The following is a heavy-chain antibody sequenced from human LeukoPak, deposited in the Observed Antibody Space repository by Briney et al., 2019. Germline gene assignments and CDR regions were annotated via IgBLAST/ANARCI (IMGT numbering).Heavy chain of an antibody. V-gene: IGHV4-34*01. D-gene: IGHD2-2*01. CDR3: ARSGRQLLWSDWFDP. J-gene: IGHJ5*02. CDR1: GGSFSGYY. CDR2: INHSGST. Sequence: SETLPLTCAVYGGSFSGYYWSWIRQPPGKGLEWIGEINHSGSTNYNPSLKSRVTISVDTSKNQFSLKLSSVTAADTAVYYCARSGRQLLWSDWFDPWGQGTLVTVSS.